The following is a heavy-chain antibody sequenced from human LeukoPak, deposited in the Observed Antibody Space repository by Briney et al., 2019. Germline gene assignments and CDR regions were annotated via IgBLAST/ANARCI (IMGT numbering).Heavy chain of an antibody. CDR3: ANAFDI. J-gene: IGHJ3*02. Sequence: GGSLRLSCAASGFSFSNYAVHWVRQAPGKGLQWVAVISYDGSNKYYVDSVKGRFTISRDNSKNTLSLQMNSLRAEDTAVYYCANAFDIWGQGTMVTVSS. CDR2: ISYDGSNK. CDR1: GFSFSNYA. V-gene: IGHV3-30-3*01.